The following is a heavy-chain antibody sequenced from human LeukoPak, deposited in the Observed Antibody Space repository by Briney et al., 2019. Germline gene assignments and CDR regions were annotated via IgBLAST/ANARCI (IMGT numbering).Heavy chain of an antibody. CDR1: GFTFDTYW. D-gene: IGHD3-10*01. V-gene: IGHV3-7*01. J-gene: IGHJ3*02. Sequence: GGSLRLSYVVSGFTFDTYWMSWVRQAPGKGLEWVANINQNESDKYYVGSVEGRFTISRDNSKNSLYLQMNSLRAEDTAVYYCASSRVSYGLDIWGQGTMVTVSS. CDR3: ASSRVSYGLDI. CDR2: INQNESDK.